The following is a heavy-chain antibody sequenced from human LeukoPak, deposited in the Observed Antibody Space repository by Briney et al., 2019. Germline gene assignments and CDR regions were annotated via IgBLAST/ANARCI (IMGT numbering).Heavy chain of an antibody. CDR1: GFTFSSYA. CDR2: ISGSGGST. V-gene: IGHV3-23*01. CDR3: AKDRKLVQDAFDI. J-gene: IGHJ3*02. Sequence: GGSLRLSCTASGFTFSSYAMSWVRQAPGKGLEWVSTISGSGGSTYYTDSEKGRFTISRDNSKNTLYLQMNSLRAEDTAVYYCAKDRKLVQDAFDIWGQGTMVTVSS. D-gene: IGHD6-13*01.